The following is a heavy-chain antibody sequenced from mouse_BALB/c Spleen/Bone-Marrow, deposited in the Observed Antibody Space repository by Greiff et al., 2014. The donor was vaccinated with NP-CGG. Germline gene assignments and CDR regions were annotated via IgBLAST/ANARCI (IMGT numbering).Heavy chain of an antibody. CDR3: ARDGLDY. CDR2: ISSGGSYT. V-gene: IGHV5-6*01. D-gene: IGHD2-3*01. Sequence: VQLQQSGGDLVKPGGSLKLSCAASGFTFSSYGMSWVRQTPDKRLEWVATISSGGSYTYCPDSVKGRFTISRDNAKNTLYLQMSSLKSEDTAMYYCARDGLDYWGQGTTLTVSS. J-gene: IGHJ2*01. CDR1: GFTFSSYG.